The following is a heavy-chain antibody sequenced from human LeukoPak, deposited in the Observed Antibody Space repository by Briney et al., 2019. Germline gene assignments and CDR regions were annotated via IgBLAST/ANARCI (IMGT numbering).Heavy chain of an antibody. J-gene: IGHJ5*02. CDR2: ISAYNGNT. CDR1: GYTFTSYG. V-gene: IGHV1-18*01. Sequence: GASVKVSCKASGYTFTSYGISWVRQAPGQGLEWMGWISAYNGNTNYAQKFQGRVTMTEDTSTDTAYMELSSLRSEDTAVYYCATGEQRSGRGGNWFDPWGQGTLVTVSS. D-gene: IGHD6-19*01. CDR3: ATGEQRSGRGGNWFDP.